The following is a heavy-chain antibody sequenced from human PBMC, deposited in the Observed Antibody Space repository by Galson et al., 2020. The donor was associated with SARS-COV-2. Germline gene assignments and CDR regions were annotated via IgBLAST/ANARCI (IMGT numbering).Heavy chain of an antibody. CDR2: ISYAGSNK. J-gene: IGHJ4*02. V-gene: IGHV3-30*04. D-gene: IGHD3-22*01. CDR3: ARGNSGLYYDSFHY. Sequence: GGSLRLSCAASGFTFSSYAMHWVRQAPGKGLEWVAVISYAGSNKYYADSVKGRFTISRDNSKNTLYLQMNSLRAEDTAVYYCARGNSGLYYDSFHYWGQGTLVTVSS. CDR1: GFTFSSYA.